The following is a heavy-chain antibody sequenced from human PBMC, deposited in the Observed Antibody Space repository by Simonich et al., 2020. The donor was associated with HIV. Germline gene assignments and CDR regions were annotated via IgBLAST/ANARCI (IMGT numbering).Heavy chain of an antibody. CDR1: GGSFGGYY. D-gene: IGHD3-3*01. CDR3: AAGNGLLRFLEWDGTYMDV. Sequence: QVHLQQWGAGLLKPSETLSLTCAVYGGSFGGYYWGWVRQSQGKGLEWFGELTHSGNTNYNPPPKSRVTISVDTTKNRFSMKWNSVTAADTGVYYCAAGNGLLRFLEWDGTYMDVWGKGTTVTVSS. CDR2: LTHSGNT. J-gene: IGHJ6*03. V-gene: IGHV4-34*01.